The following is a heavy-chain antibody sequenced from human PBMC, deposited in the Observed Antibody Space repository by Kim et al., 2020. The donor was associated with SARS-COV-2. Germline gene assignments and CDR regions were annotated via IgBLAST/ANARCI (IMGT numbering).Heavy chain of an antibody. J-gene: IGHJ4*02. Sequence: GGSLRLSCAASGFTFSSYAMHWVRQAPGKGLEWVAVISYDGSNKYYADSVKGRFTISRDNSKNTLYLQMNSLRAEDTAVYYCARDGYFDWLLTRDTGISAVDYWGRGTLVTVSS. CDR1: GFTFSSYA. CDR3: ARDGYFDWLLTRDTGISAVDY. V-gene: IGHV3-30*04. CDR2: ISYDGSNK. D-gene: IGHD3-9*01.